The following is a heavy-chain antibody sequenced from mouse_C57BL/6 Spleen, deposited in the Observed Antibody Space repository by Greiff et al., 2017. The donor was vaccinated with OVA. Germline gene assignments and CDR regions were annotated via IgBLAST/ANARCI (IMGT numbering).Heavy chain of an antibody. D-gene: IGHD2-5*01. CDR1: GYTFTSYW. CDR2: IYPGNSDT. Sequence: VQLKQSGTVLARPGASVKMSCKTSGYTFTSYWMHWVKQRPGQGLEWIGVIYPGNSDTSYNQKFKGKAKLTAVTSASTAYMELSSLTNEDSAVYYCTRWDSNWAYWGQGTLVTVSA. V-gene: IGHV1-5*01. J-gene: IGHJ3*01. CDR3: TRWDSNWAY.